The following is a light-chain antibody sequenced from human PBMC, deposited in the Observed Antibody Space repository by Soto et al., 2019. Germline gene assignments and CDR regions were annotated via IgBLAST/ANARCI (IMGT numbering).Light chain of an antibody. Sequence: EIVLTQSPATLSLSPGERATLSCRASQSVSSYLAWYQQKPGQAPRLLIHDASNRATGIPARFSGSGSGTDFTLTISSLEPEDFAVYYCQQRSNWPPYTFGQGTKV. CDR1: QSVSSY. CDR2: DAS. V-gene: IGKV3-11*01. J-gene: IGKJ2*01. CDR3: QQRSNWPPYT.